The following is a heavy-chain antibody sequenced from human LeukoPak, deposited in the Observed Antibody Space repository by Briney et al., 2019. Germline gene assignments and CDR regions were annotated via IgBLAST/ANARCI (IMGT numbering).Heavy chain of an antibody. CDR3: ASRSITANWFDP. V-gene: IGHV1-8*01. CDR1: GYTFTSYD. Sequence: GASVKVSCKASGYTFTSYDINWMRQATGQGLEWMGWMNPNSGNTGYAQKFQGRVTMTRNTSISTAYMELSSLRSEDTAVYYCASRSITANWFDPWGQGTLVTVSS. J-gene: IGHJ5*02. CDR2: MNPNSGNT. D-gene: IGHD2-21*02.